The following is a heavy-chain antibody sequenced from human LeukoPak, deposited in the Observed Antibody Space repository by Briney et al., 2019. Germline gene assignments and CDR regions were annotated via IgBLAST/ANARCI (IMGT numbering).Heavy chain of an antibody. CDR3: ARGPGIAAVGWFDP. V-gene: IGHV4-30-2*01. CDR2: IYHSGST. Sequence: PSQTLSLTCAVSGGSISSGGYSWSWIRQPPGKGLEWIGNIYHSGSTYYNPSLKSRVTISVDRSKNQFSLKLSSVTAADTAVYYCARGPGIAAVGWFDPWGQGTLVTVSS. D-gene: IGHD6-13*01. J-gene: IGHJ5*02. CDR1: GGSISSGGYS.